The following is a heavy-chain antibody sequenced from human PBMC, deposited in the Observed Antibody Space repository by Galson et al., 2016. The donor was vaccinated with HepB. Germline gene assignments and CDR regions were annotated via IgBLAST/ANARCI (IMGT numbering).Heavy chain of an antibody. CDR3: ARLGATVRDY. V-gene: IGHV1-69*13. D-gene: IGHD3-16*01. CDR1: GGTFSSYT. CDR2: ILPIFGTA. J-gene: IGHJ4*02. Sequence: SVKVSCKASGGTFSSYTISWVRQAPGQGLEWMGGILPIFGTANYAQKFQGRVTITADESTSTAYMELSSLKSEDTAIYYCARLGATVRDYWGQGTLVTVSS.